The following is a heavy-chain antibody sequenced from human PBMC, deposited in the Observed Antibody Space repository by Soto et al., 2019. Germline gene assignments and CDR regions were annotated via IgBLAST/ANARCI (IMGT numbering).Heavy chain of an antibody. CDR3: ARPDNWNSFYYYGMDV. V-gene: IGHV4-39*01. Sequence: SETLSLTCTFSVGSISISSYYWGWIRQPPGKGLERIGRVYYSGRTYYNPSLKSRVTMSVDTSKMQFSLKLSSVTAADTAVYYCARPDNWNSFYYYGMDVWGQGTTVTVSS. CDR1: VGSISISSYY. D-gene: IGHD1-7*01. J-gene: IGHJ6*01. CDR2: VYYSGRT.